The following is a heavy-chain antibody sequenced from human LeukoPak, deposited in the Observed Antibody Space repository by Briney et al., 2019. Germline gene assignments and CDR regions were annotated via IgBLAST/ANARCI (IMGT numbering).Heavy chain of an antibody. Sequence: GGSLRLSCAASGFTFSSYGMHWVRQAPGKGLEWVAVISYDGSDKYYADSVKGRFTISRDNSKNTLYLQMNSLRAEDTAVYYCAKDATFSVVVVAATPDYWGQGTLVTVSS. D-gene: IGHD2-15*01. V-gene: IGHV3-30*18. CDR3: AKDATFSVVVVAATPDY. CDR1: GFTFSSYG. J-gene: IGHJ4*02. CDR2: ISYDGSDK.